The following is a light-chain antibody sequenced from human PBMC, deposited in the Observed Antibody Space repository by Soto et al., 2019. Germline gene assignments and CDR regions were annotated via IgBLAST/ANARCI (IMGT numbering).Light chain of an antibody. V-gene: IGKV1-5*03. CDR1: QSISSW. CDR2: NAS. J-gene: IGKJ4*01. Sequence: DIHMTQSPSTLSASVGYRFTITCRASQSISSWLAWYQQKPGKAPKLLIYNASSLESGVPSRLSGSGSGTDFTFTISSLHPEDIATYYCQQYDNLLTFGGGTKVDIK. CDR3: QQYDNLLT.